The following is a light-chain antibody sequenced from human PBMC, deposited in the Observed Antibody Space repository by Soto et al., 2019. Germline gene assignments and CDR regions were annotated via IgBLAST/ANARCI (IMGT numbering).Light chain of an antibody. CDR1: QSVSSSF. J-gene: IGKJ4*01. V-gene: IGKV3-20*01. CDR2: GAS. CDR3: QQYGSSPLT. Sequence: EIVLTQSPGTLSLSPGERATLSCRASQSVSSSFLAWYQHKPGQAPRLLIYGASSRATGIPDRFSGSGSGTDFTLTISRLEPEDLAVYYCQQYGSSPLTFGGGTKVEIK.